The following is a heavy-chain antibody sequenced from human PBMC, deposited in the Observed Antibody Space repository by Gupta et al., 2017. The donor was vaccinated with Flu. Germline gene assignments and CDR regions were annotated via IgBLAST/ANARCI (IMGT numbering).Heavy chain of an antibody. Sequence: VQLVQSGAEVKKPGESLKISCKGSGYSLTNYWIGWVRRMPGKGLEWMGVIFPPNSDTRYSPSFQGQVTISADKSTGTTYLLWNSLKASDTATYYCARSHMAYNAFDFWGPGTMVAVSS. CDR1: GYSLTNYW. D-gene: IGHD2-21*01. CDR2: IFPPNSDT. V-gene: IGHV5-51*01. CDR3: ARSHMAYNAFDF. J-gene: IGHJ3*01.